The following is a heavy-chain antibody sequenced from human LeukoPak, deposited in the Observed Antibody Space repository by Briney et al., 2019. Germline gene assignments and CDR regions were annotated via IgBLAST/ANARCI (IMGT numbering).Heavy chain of an antibody. CDR2: ITPNADRT. CDR3: AIMHGYYDGSGYWVQ. Sequence: GGSLRLSCAASGFTFGSYGMSWVRQAPGKGLEWVSFITPNADRTSYADSVEGRFTISRDNPRNTLYMQMNSLRDEDTAVYYCAIMHGYYDGSGYWVQWGQGTLVTVS. D-gene: IGHD3-22*01. CDR1: GFTFGSYG. J-gene: IGHJ1*01. V-gene: IGHV3-23*01.